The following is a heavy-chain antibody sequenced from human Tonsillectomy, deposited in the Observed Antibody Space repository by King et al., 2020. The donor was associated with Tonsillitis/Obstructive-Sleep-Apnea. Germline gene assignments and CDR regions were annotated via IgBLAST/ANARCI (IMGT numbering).Heavy chain of an antibody. D-gene: IGHD7-27*01. CDR1: GGSISSSSYY. CDR3: ARSESGDLGAFDI. Sequence: QLQESGPGLVKPSETLSHTCSVSGGSISSSSYYWGWIRQPPGKGLEWIGSIYYSGSTYYNPSLKSRVTISVDTSKNQFSLKLSSVTAADTAVYYCARSESGDLGAFDIWGQGTMVTVSS. V-gene: IGHV4-39*01. CDR2: IYYSGST. J-gene: IGHJ3*02.